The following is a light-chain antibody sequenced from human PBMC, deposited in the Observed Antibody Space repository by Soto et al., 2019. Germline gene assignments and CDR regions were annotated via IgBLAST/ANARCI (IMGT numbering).Light chain of an antibody. Sequence: QTVVTQEPSLTVSPGGTVPLTCGSSPGAVTSGHYPYWFQQKPGQAPRTLIYDTSNKHSWTPARFSGSLLGGKAALTLSGAQPEDEAEYYCILVYSGGVVFGGGTKLPS. CDR3: ILVYSGGVV. J-gene: IGLJ2*01. CDR1: PGAVTSGHY. CDR2: DTS. V-gene: IGLV7-46*01.